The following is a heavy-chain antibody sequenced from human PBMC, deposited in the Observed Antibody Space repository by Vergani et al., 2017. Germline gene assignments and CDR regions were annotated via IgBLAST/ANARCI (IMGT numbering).Heavy chain of an antibody. D-gene: IGHD3-22*01. CDR1: GFKFDDYG. V-gene: IGHV3-43D*03. CDR2: LSWEGFST. Sequence: EVQLVESGGVVVQPGGSLRLSCAASGFKFDDYGMHWVRQVPGKGLEWVCFLSWEGFSTYYADSVRGRFTVSRDNAKNSLYLQMNSLRAEDTAVYYCARVYYDSSGYYYGELFDYWGQGTLVTVSS. J-gene: IGHJ4*02. CDR3: ARVYYDSSGYYYGELFDY.